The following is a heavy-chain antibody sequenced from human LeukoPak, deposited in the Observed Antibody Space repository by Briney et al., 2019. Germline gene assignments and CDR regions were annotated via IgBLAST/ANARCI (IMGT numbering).Heavy chain of an antibody. D-gene: IGHD3-22*01. V-gene: IGHV4-31*03. CDR1: GGSISSGSSY. CDR2: IYYSGST. CDR3: ARVHDSGYYSVFDY. J-gene: IGHJ4*02. Sequence: PSETLSLTCTVSGGSISSGSSYWSWIRQHSGKGLEWIGNIYYSGSTYYNPSLKSRLTISVDTSKNQFSLKLSSVTAADTALYYCARVHDSGYYSVFDYWGQGTLVTVSS.